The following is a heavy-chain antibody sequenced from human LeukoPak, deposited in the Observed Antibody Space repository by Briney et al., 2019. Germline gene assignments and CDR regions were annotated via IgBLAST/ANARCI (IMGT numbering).Heavy chain of an antibody. CDR2: ITPNIGGT. Sequence: ASVKVSCKASGYTFTGYYMHWVRQAPGQGLEWMGWITPNIGGTKYAQKFQGRVTMTRDTSISTAYMDMSRLKSDDTAVYYCARGPNHYYYMDVWGKGTTVTVSS. CDR1: GYTFTGYY. V-gene: IGHV1-2*02. J-gene: IGHJ6*03. CDR3: ARGPNHYYYMDV.